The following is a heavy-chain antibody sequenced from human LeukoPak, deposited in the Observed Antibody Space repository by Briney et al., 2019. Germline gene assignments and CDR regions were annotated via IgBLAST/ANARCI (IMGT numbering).Heavy chain of an antibody. CDR2: IYSGGTT. Sequence: PGGSLRLSCAASGFTVSSSYMSWVRQAPGKGLEWVSVIYSGGTTYSADSVKGRFTISRDNSKNTLYLQMNSLRAEDTAVYYCANENYYGSGSYPDYWGQGTLVTVSS. CDR1: GFTVSSSY. J-gene: IGHJ4*02. V-gene: IGHV3-66*01. D-gene: IGHD3-10*01. CDR3: ANENYYGSGSYPDY.